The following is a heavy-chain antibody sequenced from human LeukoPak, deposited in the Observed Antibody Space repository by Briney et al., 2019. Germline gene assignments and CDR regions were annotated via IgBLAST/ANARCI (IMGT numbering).Heavy chain of an antibody. Sequence: SETLSLTCTVSGGSISSYYWSWIRQPPGKGLEWIGYIYYCGSTNYNPSLKSRVTISVDTSKNQFSLRLSSVTAADTAVYYCARTYYYDSSGPCLDYWGQGTLVTVSP. J-gene: IGHJ4*02. CDR2: IYYCGST. CDR3: ARTYYYDSSGPCLDY. V-gene: IGHV4-59*01. D-gene: IGHD3-22*01. CDR1: GGSISSYY.